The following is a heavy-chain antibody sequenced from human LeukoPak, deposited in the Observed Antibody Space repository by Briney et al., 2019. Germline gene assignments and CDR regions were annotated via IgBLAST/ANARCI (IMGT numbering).Heavy chain of an antibody. CDR3: ARYLAARPGDAFDI. J-gene: IGHJ3*02. CDR1: GGSISSYY. Sequence: PSETLSLTCTVSGGSISSYYWSWIRQPPGKGLEWIGYIYYSGSTNYNPSLKSRVTISVDTSKNQFSLKLSSVTAADTAMYYCARYLAARPGDAFDIWGQGTMVTVSS. CDR2: IYYSGST. V-gene: IGHV4-59*08. D-gene: IGHD6-6*01.